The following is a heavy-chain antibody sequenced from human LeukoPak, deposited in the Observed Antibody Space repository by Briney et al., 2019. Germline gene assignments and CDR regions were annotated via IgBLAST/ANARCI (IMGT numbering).Heavy chain of an antibody. CDR2: ISYDGSNK. Sequence: GGSLRLSCAASGFTFSSYGMHCVRQAPGKGLECVAVISYDGSNKYYADSVKGRFTISRDNSKNTLYLQMNSLRAEDTAVYYCAKDCSGSYCESTLDYWGQGTLVTVSS. J-gene: IGHJ4*02. D-gene: IGHD1-26*01. CDR1: GFTFSSYG. CDR3: AKDCSGSYCESTLDY. V-gene: IGHV3-30*18.